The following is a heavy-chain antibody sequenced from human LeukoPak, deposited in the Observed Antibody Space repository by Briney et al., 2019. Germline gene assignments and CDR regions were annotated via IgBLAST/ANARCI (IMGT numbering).Heavy chain of an antibody. CDR3: ATRPRSIAVAGSDY. Sequence: EASVKVSCKASGYTFTGYYMHRVRQAPGQGLEWMGWINPNSGGTNYAQKFQGRVTMTRDTSISTAYMELSRLRSDDTAVYYCATRPRSIAVAGSDYWGQGTLVTVSS. CDR1: GYTFTGYY. D-gene: IGHD6-19*01. V-gene: IGHV1-2*02. J-gene: IGHJ4*02. CDR2: INPNSGGT.